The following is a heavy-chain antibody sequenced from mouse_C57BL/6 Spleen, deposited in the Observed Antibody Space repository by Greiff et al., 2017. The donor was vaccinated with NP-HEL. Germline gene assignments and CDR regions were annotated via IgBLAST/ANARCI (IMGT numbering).Heavy chain of an antibody. CDR2: IYPGDGDT. CDR1: GYAFSSSW. V-gene: IGHV1-82*01. Sequence: QVQLKESGPELVKPGASVKISCKASGYAFSSSWMNWVKQRPGKGLEWIGRIYPGDGDTNYNGKFKGKATLTADKSSSTAYMQLSSLTSEDSAVYFCARWISEGFAYWGQGTLVTVSA. CDR3: ARWISEGFAY. J-gene: IGHJ3*01.